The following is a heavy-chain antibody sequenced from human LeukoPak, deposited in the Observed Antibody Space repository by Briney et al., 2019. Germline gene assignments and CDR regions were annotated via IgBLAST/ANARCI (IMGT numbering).Heavy chain of an antibody. CDR3: ARVEKEADYYYYYYMDV. V-gene: IGHV4-59*11. CDR2: IYYSGST. J-gene: IGHJ6*03. CDR1: GGSISSHY. Sequence: SETLSLTCTVSGGSISSHYWSWIRQPPGKGLEWIGYIYYSGSTNYNPSLKSRVTISVDTSKNQFSLKLSSVTAADTAVYYCARVEKEADYYYYYYMDVWGKGTTVTGSS. D-gene: IGHD6-13*01.